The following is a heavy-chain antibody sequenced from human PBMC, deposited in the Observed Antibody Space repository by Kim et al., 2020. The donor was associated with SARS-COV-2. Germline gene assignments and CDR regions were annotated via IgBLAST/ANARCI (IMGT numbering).Heavy chain of an antibody. CDR3: ARTGLAHIYRSARPIGWFDP. V-gene: IGHV3-30-3*01. CDR1: GFTFSSYA. CDR2: ISYDGSNK. D-gene: IGHD6-6*01. J-gene: IGHJ5*02. Sequence: GGSLRLSCAASGFTFSSYAMHWVRQAPGKGLEWVAVISYDGSNKYYADSVKGRFTISRDNSKNTLYLQMNSLRAEDTAVYYCARTGLAHIYRSARPIGWFDPWGQGTLVTVSS.